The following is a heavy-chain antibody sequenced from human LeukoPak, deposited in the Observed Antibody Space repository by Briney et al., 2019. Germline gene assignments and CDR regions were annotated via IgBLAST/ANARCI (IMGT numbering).Heavy chain of an antibody. CDR1: GYTFTKYD. CDR3: ARSLGTYWGKDFLNWFDP. J-gene: IGHJ5*02. D-gene: IGHD3-16*01. V-gene: IGHV1-8*01. Sequence: ASVKVSCKASGYTFTKYDINWVRQATGQGLEWMGWINPNSGNTGYTQKFQGRVTMTRNTSLNTAFMELISLKSEDTAIYYCARSLGTYWGKDFLNWFDPWGQGTLVTVSS. CDR2: INPNSGNT.